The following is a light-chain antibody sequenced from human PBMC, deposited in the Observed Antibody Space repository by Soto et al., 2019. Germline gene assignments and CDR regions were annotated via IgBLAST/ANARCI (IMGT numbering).Light chain of an antibody. J-gene: IGKJ2*01. CDR2: WAS. CDR3: QQYYRTPPHT. CDR1: QTVLYSSNNKNY. V-gene: IGKV4-1*01. Sequence: DIVMTQSPDSLAVSLGERATINCKSSQTVLYSSNNKNYLAWYQQKQGQPPKLLIYWASTRESGVPDRFSGSGSGTDFTLTISSLQAEDVAVYYCQQYYRTPPHTFGQGTKLEIK.